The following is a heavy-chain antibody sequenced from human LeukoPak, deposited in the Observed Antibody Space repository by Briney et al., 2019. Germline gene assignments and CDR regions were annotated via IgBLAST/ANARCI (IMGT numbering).Heavy chain of an antibody. CDR2: IYPGDSDT. CDR1: GCSFTTHW. V-gene: IGHV5-51*01. D-gene: IGHD1-26*01. Sequence: HGESLKISCKGSGCSFTTHWIAWVRPMPGKGLEWMGIIYPGDSDTRYSPSFQGQVTISADKSISTAYLQWSSLKASDSAIYYCARHVTGASARGAFDICGQGTMVTVSS. CDR3: ARHVTGASARGAFDI. J-gene: IGHJ3*02.